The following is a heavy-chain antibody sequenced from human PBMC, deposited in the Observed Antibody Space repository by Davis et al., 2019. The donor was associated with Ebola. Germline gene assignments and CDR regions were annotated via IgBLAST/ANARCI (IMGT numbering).Heavy chain of an antibody. CDR2: INPSGGST. J-gene: IGHJ4*02. CDR1: GYTFTSYY. Sequence: AASVKVSCTASGYTFTSYYMHWVRQAPGQGLEWMGIINPSGGSTSYAQKFQGRVTMSRDTSTSTVYMELSSLRSEDTAVYYCARVSSTWNYFDYWGQGTLVTVSS. V-gene: IGHV1-46*01. D-gene: IGHD6-13*01. CDR3: ARVSSTWNYFDY.